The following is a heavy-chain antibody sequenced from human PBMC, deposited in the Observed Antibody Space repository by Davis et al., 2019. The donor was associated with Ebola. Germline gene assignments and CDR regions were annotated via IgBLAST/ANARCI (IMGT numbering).Heavy chain of an antibody. Sequence: LRLSCAVYGGSFSGYYWSWIRQPPGKGLEWIGYIYYSGSTYYNPSLKSRVTISVDTSKNQFSLLLTSVTAADMAVYYCSRGEDGVGPGKYWGQGTLVTVSS. V-gene: IGHV4-34*09. CDR1: GGSFSGYY. J-gene: IGHJ4*02. CDR3: SRGEDGVGPGKY. D-gene: IGHD1-26*01. CDR2: IYYSGST.